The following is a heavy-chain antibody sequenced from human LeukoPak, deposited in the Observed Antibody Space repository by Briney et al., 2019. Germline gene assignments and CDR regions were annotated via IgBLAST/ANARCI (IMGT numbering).Heavy chain of an antibody. CDR2: IYYSGST. CDR3: ARQPLWSHTPYYFDY. J-gene: IGHJ4*02. CDR1: GGSISSYY. V-gene: IGHV4-59*01. D-gene: IGHD3-10*01. Sequence: SETLSLTCTVSGGSISSYYWSWIRQPPGKGLEWIGYIYYSGSTNYNPSLKSRVTISVGTSKNQFSLKLSSVTAADTAVYYCARQPLWSHTPYYFDYWGQGTLVTVSS.